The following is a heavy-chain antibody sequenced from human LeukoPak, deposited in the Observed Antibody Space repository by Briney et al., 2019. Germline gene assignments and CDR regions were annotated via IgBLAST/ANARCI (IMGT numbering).Heavy chain of an antibody. J-gene: IGHJ4*02. Sequence: SETLSLTCTVSGGSISSSSYYWGWIRQPPGKGLEWIGSIYYSGSTYYDPSLKSRVTISVDTSKNQFSLKLSSVTAADTAVYYCARLIEYSSPPFDYWGQGTLVTVSS. CDR3: ARLIEYSSPPFDY. CDR2: IYYSGST. V-gene: IGHV4-39*01. CDR1: GGSISSSSYY. D-gene: IGHD6-6*01.